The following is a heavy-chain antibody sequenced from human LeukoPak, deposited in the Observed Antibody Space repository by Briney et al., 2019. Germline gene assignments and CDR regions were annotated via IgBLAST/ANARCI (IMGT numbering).Heavy chain of an antibody. D-gene: IGHD3-16*02. CDR1: GGSISSYY. CDR2: IYTSGST. V-gene: IGHV4-4*07. J-gene: IGHJ3*02. Sequence: SETLSLTCTVSGGSISSYYWSWVRQPAGKGLEWIGRIYTSGSTNYNPSLKSRVTMSVDTSKNQFSLKLSSVTAADTAVYYCARGVTFGGVIVNDAFDIWGQGTMVTVSS. CDR3: ARGVTFGGVIVNDAFDI.